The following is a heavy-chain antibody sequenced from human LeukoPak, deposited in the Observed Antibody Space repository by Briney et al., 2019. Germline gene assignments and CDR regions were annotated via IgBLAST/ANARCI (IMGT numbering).Heavy chain of an antibody. J-gene: IGHJ6*02. CDR3: AREYSSSWSPSRGGMDV. Sequence: ASVKVSCKASGYTFTSYDINWVRQATGQGLEWMGWMNPNSGNTGYAQKFQGRVTITRNTSISTAYMELSSLRSEDTAMYYCAREYSSSWSPSRGGMDVWGQGTTVTVSS. D-gene: IGHD6-13*01. V-gene: IGHV1-8*03. CDR1: GYTFTSYD. CDR2: MNPNSGNT.